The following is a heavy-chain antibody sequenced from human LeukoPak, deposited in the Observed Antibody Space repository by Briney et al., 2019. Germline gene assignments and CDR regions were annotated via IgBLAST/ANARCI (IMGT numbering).Heavy chain of an antibody. CDR3: ARQMGTSLDY. V-gene: IGHV4-38-2*01. Sequence: SETLSLTCAVSGHSISSGYYWGWIRQPPGKGLEWIGSIYHSGSTYYNSSLKSRVTISVDTSKNQFTLKLSSVTAADTAVYYCARQMGTSLDYWGQGTLVTVSS. CDR2: IYHSGST. CDR1: GHSISSGYY. D-gene: IGHD5-24*01. J-gene: IGHJ4*02.